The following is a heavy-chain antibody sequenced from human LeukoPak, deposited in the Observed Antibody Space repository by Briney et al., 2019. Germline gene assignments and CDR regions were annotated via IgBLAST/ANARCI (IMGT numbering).Heavy chain of an antibody. V-gene: IGHV1-18*01. D-gene: IGHD3-22*01. CDR1: GYTFTSYG. CDR2: ISAYNGNT. CDR3: AREGSYYDSSGYYYFGRFDP. J-gene: IGHJ5*02. Sequence: ASVKVSCKASGYTFTSYGISWVRQAPGQGLEWMGWISAYNGNTNYAQKLQGRVTMTTDTSTSTAYMELRSLRSDDTAVYYCAREGSYYDSSGYYYFGRFDPWGQGTLVTVSS.